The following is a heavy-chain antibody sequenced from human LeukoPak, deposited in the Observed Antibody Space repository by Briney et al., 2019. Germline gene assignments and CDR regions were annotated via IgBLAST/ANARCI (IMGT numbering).Heavy chain of an antibody. CDR3: GRDPAYGDPE. D-gene: IGHD4-17*01. CDR2: ITSGGTTT. CDR1: GFTFSNHY. J-gene: IGHJ4*02. V-gene: IGHV3-11*01. Sequence: GGSLRLSCAASGFTFSNHYMSWFRLSPGKGLEWLSYITSGGTTTDYADSVKGRFTISRDNAKNSMFLQMNSLRTEDTAAYYCGRDPAYGDPEWGQGTLVTVSS.